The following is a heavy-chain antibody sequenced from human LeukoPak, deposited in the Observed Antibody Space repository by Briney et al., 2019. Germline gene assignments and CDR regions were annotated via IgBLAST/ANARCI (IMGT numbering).Heavy chain of an antibody. CDR1: GGSFSGYY. CDR2: INHSGST. D-gene: IGHD4/OR15-4a*01. V-gene: IGHV4-34*01. J-gene: IGHJ5*02. CDR3: ARGSGDYGNWFDP. Sequence: PSETLSLTCAVYGGSFSGYYWSWIRQPPGKGLEWIGEINHSGSTNYNPSLKSRVTISVDTSKNQFSLKLSSVTAADTAVYYCARGSGDYGNWFDPWGQGTLVTVSS.